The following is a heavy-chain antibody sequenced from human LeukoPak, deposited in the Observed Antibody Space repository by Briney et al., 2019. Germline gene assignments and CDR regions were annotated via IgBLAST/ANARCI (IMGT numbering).Heavy chain of an antibody. Sequence: GGSLRLSCTVSGFTVSSNSMSWVRQAPGKGLEWVAFIRYDGSNKYYADSVKGRFTISRDNSKNTLYLQMNSLRAEDTAVYYCAKVLLWFGESPIIDYWGQGTLVTVSS. CDR3: AKVLLWFGESPIIDY. J-gene: IGHJ4*02. CDR1: GFTVSSNS. D-gene: IGHD3-10*01. CDR2: IRYDGSNK. V-gene: IGHV3-30*02.